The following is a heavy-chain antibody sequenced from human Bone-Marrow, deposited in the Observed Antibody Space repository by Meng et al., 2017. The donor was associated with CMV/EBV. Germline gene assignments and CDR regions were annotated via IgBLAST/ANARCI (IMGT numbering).Heavy chain of an antibody. Sequence: GESLKISCAASGFTFSSYWMHWVRQAPGKGLVWVSRINSDGSSTSYADSVKGRFTISRDNAKNTLYLQMNSLRAEDTAVYYCARCRGDDYSDYWGQGALVTVSS. CDR3: ARCRGDDYSDY. D-gene: IGHD3-10*01. CDR1: GFTFSSYW. J-gene: IGHJ4*02. V-gene: IGHV3-74*01. CDR2: INSDGSST.